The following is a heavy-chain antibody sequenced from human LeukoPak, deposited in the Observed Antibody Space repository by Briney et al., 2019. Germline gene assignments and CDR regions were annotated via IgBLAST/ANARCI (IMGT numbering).Heavy chain of an antibody. D-gene: IGHD2-21*01. Sequence: SETLSLTCAVYGGSFSGYYWSWVRQPPGKGLEWIGEINHSGSTNYNLSLKSRVTISVDTSKNQFSLKLSSVTAADTAVYYCARLWRGYDYWGQGTLVTVSS. CDR3: ARLWRGYDY. CDR1: GGSFSGYY. J-gene: IGHJ4*02. CDR2: INHSGST. V-gene: IGHV4-34*01.